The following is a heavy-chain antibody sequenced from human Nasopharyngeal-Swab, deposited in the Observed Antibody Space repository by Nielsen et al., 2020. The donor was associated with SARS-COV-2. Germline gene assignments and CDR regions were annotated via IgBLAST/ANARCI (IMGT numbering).Heavy chain of an antibody. V-gene: IGHV6-1*01. CDR3: ARDRGTYSSIGTGYYFDY. D-gene: IGHD3/OR15-3a*01. J-gene: IGHJ4*02. Sequence: WIRQSPSRGLEWLGRTYYRSTWYDDFAVSVKGRIIINPDTSKNQFSLHLNPVTPEDTAVYYCARDRGTYSSIGTGYYFDYWGQGSLVTVSS. CDR2: TYYRSTWYD.